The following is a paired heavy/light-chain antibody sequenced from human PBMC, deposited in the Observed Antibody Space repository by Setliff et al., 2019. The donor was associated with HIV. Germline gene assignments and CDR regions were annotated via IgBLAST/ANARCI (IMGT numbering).Heavy chain of an antibody. CDR1: GFTFNTYA. V-gene: IGHV3-23*01. CDR2: INGGRITTS. CDR3: AKDHADSGGYYWHQGDAFDT. D-gene: IGHD3-22*01. J-gene: IGHJ3*02. Sequence: EVQLLESGGGLVQPGRSLRLSCAASGFTFNTYAMNWVRQAPGKGLEWVSSINGGRITTSYYADSVKGRFTISRDNSKNTVYLQMDSLRAEDTAVYYCAKDHADSGGYYWHQGDAFDTWGQGTMVTVSS.
Light chain of an antibody. V-gene: IGKV3-20*01. J-gene: IGKJ1*01. CDR1: QTVSMNY. Sequence: EIVLTQSPGTLSLSPGERATLSCRASQTVSMNYLAWYQQKPGQAPRLLIYGASNRATGIPDRVSGSGSGTDFTLTISRLEPADFAVYYCQQYGSSPWTFGQGTKVEIK. CDR2: GAS. CDR3: QQYGSSPWT.